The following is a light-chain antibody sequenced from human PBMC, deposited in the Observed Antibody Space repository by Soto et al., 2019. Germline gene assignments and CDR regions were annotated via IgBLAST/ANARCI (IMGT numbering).Light chain of an antibody. CDR2: GAS. V-gene: IGKV3-20*01. CDR3: QQYGSSPPWT. J-gene: IGKJ1*01. Sequence: LGGSRGAISLSKGERATLSCRASQSVSSSYLAWYQQKPGQAPRLLIYGASSRATGIPDRFSGSGSGTDFTLTISRLEPEDFAVYYCQQYGSSPPWTFGQGTKVDIK. CDR1: QSVSSSY.